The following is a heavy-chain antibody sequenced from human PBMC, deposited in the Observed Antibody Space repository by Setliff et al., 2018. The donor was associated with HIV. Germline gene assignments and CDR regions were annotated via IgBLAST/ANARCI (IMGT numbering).Heavy chain of an antibody. V-gene: IGHV3-7*03. D-gene: IGHD1-26*01. J-gene: IGHJ4*02. CDR1: GFTFRNYW. CDR2: IRQDGGQK. CDR3: VRQLPPYSGSTDFDY. Sequence: PGGSLRLSCAAFGFTFRNYWMSWVRQAPGKGLEWVANIRQDGGQKCYADSVKGRFTISRESTESYLYLQMDSLSAEDTAMYFCVRQLPPYSGSTDFDYWGRGTLVTVSS.